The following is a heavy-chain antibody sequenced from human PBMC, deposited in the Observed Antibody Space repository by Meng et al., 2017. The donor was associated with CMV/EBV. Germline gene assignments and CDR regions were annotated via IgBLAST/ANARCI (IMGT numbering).Heavy chain of an antibody. CDR1: GGTFSSYA. CDR2: IIPILGIA. V-gene: IGHV1-69*10. J-gene: IGHJ4*02. CDR3: ARGGGRDGYKRED. D-gene: IGHD5-24*01. Sequence: SVKVSCKASGGTFSSYAISWVRQAPGQGLEWMGGIIPILGIANYAQKFRGRVTITADKSTSTAYMELSSLRSEDTAVYYCARGGGRDGYKREDWGQGTLVTVSS.